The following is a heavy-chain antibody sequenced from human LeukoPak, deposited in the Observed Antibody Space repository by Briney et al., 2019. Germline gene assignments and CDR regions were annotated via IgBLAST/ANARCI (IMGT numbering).Heavy chain of an antibody. V-gene: IGHV3-9*01. CDR2: ISWNSGSI. Sequence: GGSLRLSCAASGFTFDDYAMHWVRQAPGKGLEWVSGISWNSGSIGYADSVKGRFTISRDNAKNSLYLQMNSLRAEDTALYYCAKDIGAVAGYAFDIWGQGTMVTVSS. J-gene: IGHJ3*02. CDR3: AKDIGAVAGYAFDI. D-gene: IGHD6-19*01. CDR1: GFTFDDYA.